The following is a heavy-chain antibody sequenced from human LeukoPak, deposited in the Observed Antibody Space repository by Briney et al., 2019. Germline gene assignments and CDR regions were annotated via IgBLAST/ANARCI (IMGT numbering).Heavy chain of an antibody. V-gene: IGHV4-34*01. CDR3: ARHGYVSGSYSTLWYFDY. CDR2: INHSGST. Sequence: TSETLSLTCAVYGGSFSGYYWSWIRQPPGKGLEWIGEINHSGSTNYNPPLKSRVTISVDTSKNQFSLKLSSVTAADTAVYYCARHGYVSGSYSTLWYFDYWGQGTLVTVSS. CDR1: GGSFSGYY. J-gene: IGHJ4*02. D-gene: IGHD1-26*01.